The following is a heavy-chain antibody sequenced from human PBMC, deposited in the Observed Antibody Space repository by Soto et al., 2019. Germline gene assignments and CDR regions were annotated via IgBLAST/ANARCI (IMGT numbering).Heavy chain of an antibody. V-gene: IGHV4-4*02. J-gene: IGHJ4*02. CDR2: IHHSGST. CDR1: GGSISGGEW. CDR3: TRTGGWTFDH. D-gene: IGHD6-19*01. Sequence: QVQLQESGPELVKPSGTLSLTCAVSGGSISGGEWWSWVRQPPGKGLEWIGEIHHSGSTGYNPSLKSRVSISVDKSRNQFSLKLSSVTAADTAVYYCTRTGGWTFDHWGQGTLVTVSS.